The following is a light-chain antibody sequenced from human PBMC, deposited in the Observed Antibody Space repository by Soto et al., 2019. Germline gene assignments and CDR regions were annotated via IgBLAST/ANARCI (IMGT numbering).Light chain of an antibody. V-gene: IGKV3-20*01. J-gene: IGKJ4*01. CDR2: GAS. CDR3: QQYGSSPLT. CDR1: QSVSSSF. Sequence: EIGLTQSPGTLSLSPGERATLSCRASQSVSSSFLACYQQKPGQAPRLLIYGASSRATGIPDRFSGSGSGTDFTLTISRLEPEDVAVYYCQQYGSSPLTFVGGTKVEIK.